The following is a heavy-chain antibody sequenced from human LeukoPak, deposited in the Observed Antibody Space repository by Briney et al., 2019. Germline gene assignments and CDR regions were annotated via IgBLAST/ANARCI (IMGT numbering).Heavy chain of an antibody. Sequence: GGSLRLSCAGSGFPFSSYPISWVRQPPGKGLEWVSAITASGDSTYSADSVKGRFTISRDNSKNTLYLQMNSLRAEDTAVYYCAKFSRVVAGITAPDYYYYYGMDVWGQGTTVTVSS. CDR2: ITASGDST. J-gene: IGHJ6*02. CDR1: GFPFSSYP. CDR3: AKFSRVVAGITAPDYYYYYGMDV. D-gene: IGHD2-15*01. V-gene: IGHV3-23*01.